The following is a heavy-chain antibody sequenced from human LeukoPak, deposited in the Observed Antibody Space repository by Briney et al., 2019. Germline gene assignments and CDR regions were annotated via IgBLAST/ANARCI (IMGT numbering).Heavy chain of an antibody. Sequence: TGGSLRLSCAASGFTFSGYAMNWVRQASGKGLEWVARIRSKANSYESAYAASGQGRFTIDRDDSKHTAHLQMNSLRAVDTACYFWGRSGHSNGWYSFDYWGLGALVTVSS. D-gene: IGHD6-19*01. CDR3: GRSGHSNGWYSFDY. CDR2: IRSKANSYES. J-gene: IGHJ4*02. V-gene: IGHV3-73*01. CDR1: GFTFSGYA.